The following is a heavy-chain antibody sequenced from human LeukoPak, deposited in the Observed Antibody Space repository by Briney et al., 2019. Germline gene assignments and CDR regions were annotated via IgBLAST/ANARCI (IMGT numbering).Heavy chain of an antibody. J-gene: IGHJ5*02. CDR3: ARGHIVVVVAATRAVSWFDP. Sequence: PSETLSLTCTVSGGSISSSSYYWGWIRQPPGKGLEWIGSIYYSGSTYYNPSLKSRVTISVDTSKNQFSLKLSSVTAADTAVYYCARGHIVVVVAATRAVSWFDPWGQGTLVTVSS. V-gene: IGHV4-39*07. CDR1: GGSISSSSYY. D-gene: IGHD2-15*01. CDR2: IYYSGST.